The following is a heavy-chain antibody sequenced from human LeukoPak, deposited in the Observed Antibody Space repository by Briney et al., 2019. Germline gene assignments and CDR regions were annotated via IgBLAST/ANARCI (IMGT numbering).Heavy chain of an antibody. CDR2: IYPGDSDT. CDR1: GYSFASFW. J-gene: IGHJ6*02. D-gene: IGHD6-13*01. CDR3: AGIIVAAAGRGYYYYGMDV. Sequence: GESLKISCKGSGYSFASFWIGWVRQMPVKGLEWMGIIYPGDSDTRYSPSFQGQVTISADKSISTTYVQWSSLKASDTAMYYCAGIIVAAAGRGYYYYGMDVWGQGTTVTVSS. V-gene: IGHV5-51*01.